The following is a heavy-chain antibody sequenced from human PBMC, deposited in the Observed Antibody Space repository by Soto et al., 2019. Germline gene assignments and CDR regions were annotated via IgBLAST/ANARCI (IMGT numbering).Heavy chain of an antibody. CDR2: ISGSGGST. CDR1: GFTFSSYA. D-gene: IGHD3-10*01. CDR3: AKDRMLGGSGSVYFDY. Sequence: GGSLRLSCAASGFTFSSYAMSWVRQAPGKGLEWVSAISGSGGSTYYADSVKGRFTISRDNSKNTLYLQMNSLRAEDTAVYYCAKDRMLGGSGSVYFDYWGQGTLVTVSS. V-gene: IGHV3-23*01. J-gene: IGHJ4*02.